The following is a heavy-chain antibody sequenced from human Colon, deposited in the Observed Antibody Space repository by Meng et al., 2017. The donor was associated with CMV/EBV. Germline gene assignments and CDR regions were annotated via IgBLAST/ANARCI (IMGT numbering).Heavy chain of an antibody. Sequence: QVQLVQSGAEGKKPGASVKVSCKASGYTFTGYYMHWVRQAPGQGLEWMGWINPNSGGTNYAQKFQGRVTMTRDTSISTAYMELCRLRSDDTAVYYCATVSSGYYLYFQHWGQGTLVTVSS. CDR1: GYTFTGYY. D-gene: IGHD3-22*01. V-gene: IGHV1-2*02. J-gene: IGHJ1*01. CDR3: ATVSSGYYLYFQH. CDR2: INPNSGGT.